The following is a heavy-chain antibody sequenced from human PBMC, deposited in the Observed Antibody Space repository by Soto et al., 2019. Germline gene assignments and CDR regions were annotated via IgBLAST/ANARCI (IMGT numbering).Heavy chain of an antibody. CDR3: ARRARPDFYYMDV. CDR2: ISSNGVGT. V-gene: IGHV3-64*01. D-gene: IGHD6-6*01. J-gene: IGHJ6*03. CDR1: GFTLSGYA. Sequence: EVQLAESGGGLAQPGGSLRISCAASGFTLSGYAMDWVRQAPGKGLEYVSGISSNGVGTYYANYVQGRFTISRDNSKNTVYLQMGSLRHEDMAVYYCARRARPDFYYMDVWGKGTTVTVS.